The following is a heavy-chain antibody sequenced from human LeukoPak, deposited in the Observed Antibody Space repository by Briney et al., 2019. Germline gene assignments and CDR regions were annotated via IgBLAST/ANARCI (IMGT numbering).Heavy chain of an antibody. CDR2: IFYSGST. Sequence: ETLSLTCTVSGGSISSSSYFWGWIRQPPGKGLEWIGSIFYSGSTYYNPSLNSRVTISIDTSKNQFSLRLSSVTAADTAVYYCARQMNTVTADYWGQGTLVTVSS. V-gene: IGHV4-39*01. D-gene: IGHD4-17*01. CDR3: ARQMNTVTADY. CDR1: GGSISSSSYF. J-gene: IGHJ4*02.